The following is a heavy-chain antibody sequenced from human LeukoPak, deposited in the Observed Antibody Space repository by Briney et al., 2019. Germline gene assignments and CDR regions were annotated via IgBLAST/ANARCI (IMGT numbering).Heavy chain of an antibody. Sequence: KPSETLSLTCTVSGGSISSGDYYWSWIRQPPGKGLEWIGFIYHSGSTYYNPSLKSRVTISVDRSKNQFSLKLSSVTAADTAVYYCARDNGGYVLDWGQGTLVTVSS. CDR2: IYHSGST. J-gene: IGHJ4*02. CDR1: GGSISSGDYY. V-gene: IGHV4-30-2*01. D-gene: IGHD5-12*01. CDR3: ARDNGGYVLD.